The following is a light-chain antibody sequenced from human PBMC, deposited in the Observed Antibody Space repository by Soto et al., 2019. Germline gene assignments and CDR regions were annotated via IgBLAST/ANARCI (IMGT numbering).Light chain of an antibody. V-gene: IGKV3-20*01. CDR1: QRVSDSY. CDR2: AAS. Sequence: EVVVTPSPGSLSLSPGDRDTLSCRASQRVSDSYLACYQHKHGQAPRVLXYAASNSAIGIPDRFSGSGSGTHFTPTISRLEHADFAVYYCQHFGGTTLTFGQGTRLEIK. J-gene: IGKJ5*01. CDR3: QHFGGTTLT.